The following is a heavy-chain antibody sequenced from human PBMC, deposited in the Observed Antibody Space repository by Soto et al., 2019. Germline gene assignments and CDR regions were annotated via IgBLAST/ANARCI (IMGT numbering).Heavy chain of an antibody. CDR3: TRPRMEWPTYYYGMDV. CDR2: IRIKPHNYAT. CDR1: GFSFSGSA. J-gene: IGHJ6*02. Sequence: EVQLVESGGGLVQPGGSLKLSCAASGFSFSGSAIHWVRQASGKGLEWVGRIRIKPHNYATSYAASVGGRFTISRDDSKNTAYLQMNRLKTEDTAVYYCTRPRMEWPTYYYGMDVWGQGTTVTVSS. V-gene: IGHV3-73*02. D-gene: IGHD3-3*01.